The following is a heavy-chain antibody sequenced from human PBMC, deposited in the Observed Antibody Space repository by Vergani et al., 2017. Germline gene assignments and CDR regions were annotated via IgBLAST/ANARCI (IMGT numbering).Heavy chain of an antibody. CDR1: GGSISSGGYS. CDR2: IYHSGST. D-gene: IGHD2-2*01. CDR3: ARDQPRYCSSTSCYAFDI. V-gene: IGHV4-30-2*01. Sequence: QLQLQESGPGLVKPSETLSLTCTVSGGSISSGGYSWSWIRQPPGKGLEWIGYIYHSGSTYYNPSLKSRVTISVDRSKNQFSLKLSSVTAADTAVYYCARDQPRYCSSTSCYAFDIWGQGTMVTVSS. J-gene: IGHJ3*02.